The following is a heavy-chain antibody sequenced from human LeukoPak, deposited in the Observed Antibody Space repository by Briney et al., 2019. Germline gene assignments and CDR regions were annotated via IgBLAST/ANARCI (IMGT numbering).Heavy chain of an antibody. J-gene: IGHJ3*02. V-gene: IGHV4-59*08. CDR3: ARHLYYYDSSSFDI. CDR2: IYYSGST. CDR1: GGSISSYY. D-gene: IGHD3-22*01. Sequence: PSETLSLTCTVSGGSISSYYWSWIRQPPGKGLEWIGYIYYSGSTNYNPSLKSRVTISVDTSKNQFSLELSSVTAADTAVYYCARHLYYYDSSSFDIWGQGTMVTVSS.